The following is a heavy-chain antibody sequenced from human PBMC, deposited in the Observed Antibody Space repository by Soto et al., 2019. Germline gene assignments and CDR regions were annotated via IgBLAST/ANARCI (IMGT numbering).Heavy chain of an antibody. D-gene: IGHD3-9*01. V-gene: IGHV3-48*02. Sequence: ESGGGVVQWGGSLRLSCAASGFTFSGYSVNWVRQAPGKGLEWVSYISSGSKTIYYADSVKGRFTVSRDNARNSQYLKMNSLRDEDTAVYYCAREDILGTRSFDYWGQGTLVTVSS. CDR3: AREDILGTRSFDY. CDR1: GFTFSGYS. J-gene: IGHJ4*02. CDR2: ISSGSKTI.